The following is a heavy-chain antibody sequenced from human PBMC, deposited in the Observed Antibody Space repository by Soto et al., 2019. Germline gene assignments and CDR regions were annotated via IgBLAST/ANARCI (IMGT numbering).Heavy chain of an antibody. CDR1: GYTFTDYY. Sequence: VASVKVSCKASGYTFTDYYFHWVRQAPGQGLEWMGWVNPNSGGTNYAQKFQGRVTMTRDTSISTVYMELSRLRSDDTAVYYCARVPSNSAFDYWGQGTLVTVS. D-gene: IGHD6-6*01. V-gene: IGHV1-2*02. J-gene: IGHJ4*02. CDR3: ARVPSNSAFDY. CDR2: VNPNSGGT.